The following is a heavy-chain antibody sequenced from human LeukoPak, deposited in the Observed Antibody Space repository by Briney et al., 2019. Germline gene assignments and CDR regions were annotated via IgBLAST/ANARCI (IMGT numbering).Heavy chain of an antibody. D-gene: IGHD5-24*01. CDR2: IHPGDSDT. J-gene: IGHJ6*03. CDR1: GYSFTSYW. Sequence: GASLKISCKGSGYSFTSYWIGWVRQMPGKGLEWMGIIHPGDSDTRYSPSFQGRVTISADKSISTAYLQWSSLKASDTAMYYCARFLAVGWLHFFYYMDVWGKGTPVTVSS. CDR3: ARFLAVGWLHFFYYMDV. V-gene: IGHV5-51*01.